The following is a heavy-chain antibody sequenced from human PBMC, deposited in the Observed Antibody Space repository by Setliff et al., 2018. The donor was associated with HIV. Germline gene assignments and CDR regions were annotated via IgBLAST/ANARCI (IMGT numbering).Heavy chain of an antibody. V-gene: IGHV4-39*01. CDR1: GDSITNDDYY. CDR2: IHYNGRT. Sequence: SETLSLTCTVSGDSITNDDYYWGWIRQPPGKGLEWIAIIHYNGRTYYDPSLKSRVTISADTPKNQFSLKLSSVTAADTALYYCARQVYHDSGYYLDHWGQGTLVTVSS. CDR3: ARQVYHDSGYYLDH. J-gene: IGHJ4*02. D-gene: IGHD3-22*01.